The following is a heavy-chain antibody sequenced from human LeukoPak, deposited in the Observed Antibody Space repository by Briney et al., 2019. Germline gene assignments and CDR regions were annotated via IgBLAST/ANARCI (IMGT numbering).Heavy chain of an antibody. V-gene: IGHV3-30*02. Sequence: GGSLRLSCEASGFTFSSYGMHWVRQAPGKGPEWVAFIRYDGSNTYYAASVKGRFTISRDNAKTSLYLQMNSLRAEDTAVYYCARHFSGIKGYAYGRGIDYWGQGTLVTVSS. CDR1: GFTFSSYG. CDR3: ARHFSGIKGYAYGRGIDY. J-gene: IGHJ4*02. CDR2: IRYDGSNT. D-gene: IGHD5-18*01.